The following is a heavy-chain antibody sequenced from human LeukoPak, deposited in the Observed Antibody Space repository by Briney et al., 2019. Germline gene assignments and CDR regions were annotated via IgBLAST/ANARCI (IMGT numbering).Heavy chain of an antibody. CDR3: ARDLWPVYCGGDCYSRAFDI. CDR2: IYYSGST. J-gene: IGHJ3*02. CDR1: GGSISSGGYY. D-gene: IGHD2-21*02. Sequence: SETLSLTCTVSGGSISSGGYYWSWIRQHPGKGLEWIGYIYYSGSTYYNPSLKSRVTISVDTSKNQFSLKLSSVTAADTAVYYCARDLWPVYCGGDCYSRAFDIWGQGTMVTVSS. V-gene: IGHV4-31*03.